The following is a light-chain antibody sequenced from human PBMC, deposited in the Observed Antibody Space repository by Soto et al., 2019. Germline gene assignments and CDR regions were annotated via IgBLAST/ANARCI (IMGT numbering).Light chain of an antibody. J-gene: IGKJ1*01. V-gene: IGKV1-5*01. Sequence: DIQINQSPSSLSASVEDRVTITCRASQSVGNWLAWYQHKPGKAPKLLIYDVSSFESGLPSRFSGSGFGTEFTLTISSLQPDDFATYYCQHYNSYSEAFGQGTKVDIK. CDR3: QHYNSYSEA. CDR1: QSVGNW. CDR2: DVS.